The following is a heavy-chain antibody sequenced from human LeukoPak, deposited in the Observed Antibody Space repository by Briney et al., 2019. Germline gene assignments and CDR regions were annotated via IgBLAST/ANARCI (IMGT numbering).Heavy chain of an antibody. V-gene: IGHV1-18*01. J-gene: IGHJ3*01. CDR2: IRVHNGDT. CDR1: GYMFAVFG. Sequence: ASVKVSRKASGYMFAVFGITWVRQAPGQGLEWMGSIRVHNGDTNYAQKFQGRLTMTTDTSATTAYMELRSLKSDDTAVYYCARDRYDVGVAFDFWGQGTMVTVSS. CDR3: ARDRYDVGVAFDF. D-gene: IGHD3-9*01.